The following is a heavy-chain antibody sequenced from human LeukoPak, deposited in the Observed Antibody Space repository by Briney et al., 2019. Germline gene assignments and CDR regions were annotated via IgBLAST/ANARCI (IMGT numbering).Heavy chain of an antibody. J-gene: IGHJ5*02. Sequence: PGGSLRLSCAASGFAFSSYAMNWVRQAPGKGLEWVSAINGNGGSTYYADSVKGRFTISRDNSKNTLYLQMNSLRAEDTAMYYCTKAPPGKLDPWGQGTLVTVSS. CDR3: TKAPPGKLDP. D-gene: IGHD3-10*01. CDR1: GFAFSSYA. CDR2: INGNGGST. V-gene: IGHV3-23*01.